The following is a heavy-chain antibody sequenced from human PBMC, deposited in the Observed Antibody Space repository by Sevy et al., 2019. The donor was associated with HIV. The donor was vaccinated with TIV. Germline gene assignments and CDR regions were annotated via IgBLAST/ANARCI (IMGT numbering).Heavy chain of an antibody. V-gene: IGHV3-7*01. CDR3: ARDTNYFYVDV. D-gene: IGHD1-1*01. Sequence: GGSLRLSCVVSGFSFSNYWMTWVRHAPGKGLEWVANIKPDGSVKSYVDSVKGRFTISRDNAKNSLSLQMNSLSAEDTAVYYCARDTNYFYVDVWGKGTTVTVSS. CDR1: GFSFSNYW. CDR2: IKPDGSVK. J-gene: IGHJ6*03.